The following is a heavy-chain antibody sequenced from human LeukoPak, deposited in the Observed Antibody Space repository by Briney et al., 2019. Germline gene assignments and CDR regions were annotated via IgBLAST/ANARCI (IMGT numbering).Heavy chain of an antibody. CDR1: RLTLICYH. J-gene: IGHJ4*02. CDR3: ARDDPHDLLHLDS. CDR2: ISISGSSI. Sequence: PGGSLTLSCAASRLTLICYHRKWLRQAPGKGLEWVLYISISGSSISYADSVKGRFTISRDNAKNALYLQMNSLRAEDTAVYYCARDDPHDLLHLDSWGQGTLVTASS. V-gene: IGHV3-48*03. D-gene: IGHD3-22*01.